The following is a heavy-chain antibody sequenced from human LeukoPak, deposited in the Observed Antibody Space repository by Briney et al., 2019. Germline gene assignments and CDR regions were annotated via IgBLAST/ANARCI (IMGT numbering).Heavy chain of an antibody. CDR1: GGSMSSSSYY. V-gene: IGHV4-39*07. CDR3: AVRSGYAGFDAFDI. D-gene: IGHD5-12*01. Sequence: SETLSLTCAVSGGSMSSSSYYWGWIRQPPGKGLEWIGSMYYRGSTYYNPSLKSRVTISVDTSKNQFSLKLSSVTAADTAVYYCAVRSGYAGFDAFDIWGQGTMVTVSS. J-gene: IGHJ3*02. CDR2: MYYRGST.